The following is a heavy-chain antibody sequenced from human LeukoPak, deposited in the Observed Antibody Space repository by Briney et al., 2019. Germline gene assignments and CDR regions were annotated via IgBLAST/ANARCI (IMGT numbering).Heavy chain of an antibody. Sequence: GGSLRLSCSASGFSFIDFAMHWVRQAPGKGLEWVAVISHDSKTKYHAESVKGRFTISRDNSKNTVYLQMNSLRAEDTALYYCASHTGAGVAFRPFHIWGQGTMVTVSS. J-gene: IGHJ3*02. CDR3: ASHTGAGVAFRPFHI. CDR2: ISHDSKTK. CDR1: GFSFIDFA. V-gene: IGHV3-30*07. D-gene: IGHD2-8*01.